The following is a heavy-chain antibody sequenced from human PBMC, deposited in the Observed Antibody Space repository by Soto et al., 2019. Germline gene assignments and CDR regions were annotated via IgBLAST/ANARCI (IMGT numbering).Heavy chain of an antibody. CDR1: GFTFSSYA. V-gene: IGHV3-23*01. CDR2: ILVGGST. D-gene: IGHD2-8*02. J-gene: IGHJ3*02. CDR3: AKATATGGGAFDI. Sequence: GGSLRLSCAASGFTFSSYAMSWVRQAPGKGLEWVSTILVGGSTHYPDSVKGRFTISRDNSKNTVFLQMNSLTAGDTAVYYCAKATATGGGAFDICGQGTMVTVSS.